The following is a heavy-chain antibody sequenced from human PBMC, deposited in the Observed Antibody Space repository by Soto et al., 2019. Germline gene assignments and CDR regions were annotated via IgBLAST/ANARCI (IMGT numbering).Heavy chain of an antibody. J-gene: IGHJ4*02. CDR3: ARAPENPSILGVALPYFFDY. V-gene: IGHV4-31*03. Sequence: NPSETLSLTCTVSGGSISSGTSYWSWIRQRPGKGLEWIGYIFYSGSFYYTPSLRGRVMILADTSKNQFTLRLSSVTAADTAVYYCARAPENPSILGVALPYFFDYWGQGALVTVSS. D-gene: IGHD3-3*01. CDR2: IFYSGSF. CDR1: GGSISSGTSY.